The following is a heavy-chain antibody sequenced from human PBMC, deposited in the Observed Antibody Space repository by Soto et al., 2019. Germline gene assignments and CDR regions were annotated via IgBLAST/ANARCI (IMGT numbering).Heavy chain of an antibody. J-gene: IGHJ4*02. Sequence: SETLSLTCTVSGGSISSGDYYWSWIRQPPGKGLEWIGYIYYSGSTYYNPSLKSRVTISVDTSKNQFSLKLSSVTAADTAVYYCARDPGDTAMACGPHWGQGTLVTVSS. D-gene: IGHD5-18*01. CDR3: ARDPGDTAMACGPH. CDR2: IYYSGST. CDR1: GGSISSGDYY. V-gene: IGHV4-30-4*01.